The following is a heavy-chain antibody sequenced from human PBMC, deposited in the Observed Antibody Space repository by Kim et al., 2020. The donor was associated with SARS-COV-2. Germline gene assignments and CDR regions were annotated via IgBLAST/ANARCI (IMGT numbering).Heavy chain of an antibody. CDR1: GFTFSSYG. V-gene: IGHV3-33*08. Sequence: GGSLRLSCAASGFTFSSYGMHWVRQAPGKGLEWVAVIWYDGSNKYYADSVKGRFTISRDNSKNTLYLQMNSLRAEDTAVYYCARALGRRGSGLFQVDYWGQGTLVTVSS. D-gene: IGHD6-19*01. CDR3: ARALGRRGSGLFQVDY. CDR2: IWYDGSNK. J-gene: IGHJ4*02.